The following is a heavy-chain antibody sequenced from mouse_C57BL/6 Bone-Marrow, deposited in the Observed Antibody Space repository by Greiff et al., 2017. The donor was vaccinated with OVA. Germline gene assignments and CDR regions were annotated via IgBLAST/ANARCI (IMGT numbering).Heavy chain of an antibody. Sequence: VQLQQSGAELVRPGASVTLSCKASGYTFTDYEMHWVKQTPVHGLEWIGAIDPETGGTAYNQKFKGKAILTADKSSSTAYMELSSLTSEDSAVYFCVSDGYYSFAYWGQGTLVTVSA. J-gene: IGHJ3*01. CDR2: IDPETGGT. V-gene: IGHV1-15*01. CDR3: VSDGYYSFAY. D-gene: IGHD2-3*01. CDR1: GYTFTDYE.